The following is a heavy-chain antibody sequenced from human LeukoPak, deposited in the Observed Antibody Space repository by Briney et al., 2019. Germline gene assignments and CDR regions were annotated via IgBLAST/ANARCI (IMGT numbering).Heavy chain of an antibody. Sequence: ASVKASCKASGYTFTSYDVNWVRQATGQGLEWMGWMNPNSGNTGYAQKFQGRVTMTRNTSISTAYMELSSLRSEDTAVYYCARADYSGYDGFDYWGQGTLVTVSS. CDR1: GYTFTSYD. J-gene: IGHJ4*02. CDR3: ARADYSGYDGFDY. CDR2: MNPNSGNT. D-gene: IGHD5-12*01. V-gene: IGHV1-8*01.